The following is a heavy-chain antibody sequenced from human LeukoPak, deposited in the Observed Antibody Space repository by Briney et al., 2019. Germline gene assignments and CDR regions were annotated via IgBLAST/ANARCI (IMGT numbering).Heavy chain of an antibody. J-gene: IGHJ4*02. V-gene: IGHV3-9*01. CDR3: AKAARQMATILPFDY. CDR2: ISWNSGSI. CDR1: GFTFNSYS. Sequence: GGSLRLSCAASGFTFNSYSMNCVRQAPGKGLEWGLGISWNSGSIVCADSVKGRFNISRDKAKNSLYLQMNSLRAEDPALYYCAKAARQMATILPFDYWGQGTLVTVSS. D-gene: IGHD5-24*01.